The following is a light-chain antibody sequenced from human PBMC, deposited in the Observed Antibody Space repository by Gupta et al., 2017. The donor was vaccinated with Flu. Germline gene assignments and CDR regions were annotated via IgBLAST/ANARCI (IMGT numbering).Light chain of an antibody. J-gene: IGKJ3*01. CDR2: DTS. CDR3: QQLSNWPPFT. V-gene: IGKV3-11*01. Sequence: ATLSLSPGESATLSCRASQSVDSYLAWSQQKPGQAPRLLIYDTSNMATGIPARFSGSGSGTDFTLTISSLEPEDFAVYYCQQLSNWPPFTFGPGTKVDIK. CDR1: QSVDSY.